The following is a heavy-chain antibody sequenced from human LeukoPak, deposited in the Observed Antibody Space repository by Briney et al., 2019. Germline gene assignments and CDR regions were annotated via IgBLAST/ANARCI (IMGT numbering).Heavy chain of an antibody. CDR3: ARWDCSSTSCFPGDWFDP. Sequence: ASVKVSCKASGYTFTSYYMHWVRQAPGQGLEWMGIINPSGGSTSYAQKFQGRVTMTRDTSTSTVYMELSSLRSEDTAVYYCARWDCSSTSCFPGDWFDPWGQGTLVTVSS. CDR1: GYTFTSYY. CDR2: INPSGGST. V-gene: IGHV1-46*01. J-gene: IGHJ5*02. D-gene: IGHD2-2*01.